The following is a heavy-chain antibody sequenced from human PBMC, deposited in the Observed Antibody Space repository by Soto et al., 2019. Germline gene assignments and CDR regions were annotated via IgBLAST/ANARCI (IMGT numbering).Heavy chain of an antibody. CDR3: ARSPNYYYYGFDV. V-gene: IGHV4-4*07. D-gene: IGHD3-10*01. CDR1: GGSISSYY. J-gene: IGHJ6*02. CDR2: IYTSGST. Sequence: SETLSLTCTVSGGSISSYYWSWIRQPAGKGLEWIGRIYTSGSTNYNPSLKSRATISVDTSKSQVSLTLTSMTAADAALYYCARSPNYYYYGFDVWGQGTAVTVSS.